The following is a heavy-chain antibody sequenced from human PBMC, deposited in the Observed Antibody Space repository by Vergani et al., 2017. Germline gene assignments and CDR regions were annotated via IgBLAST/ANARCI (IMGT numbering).Heavy chain of an antibody. CDR2: INSDGSST. D-gene: IGHD2-15*01. V-gene: IGHV3-74*01. CDR3: ARGEDIVVVVAATGGWFDP. CDR1: GFTFSSYW. J-gene: IGHJ5*02. Sequence: EVQLVESGGGLVQPGGSLRLSCAASGFTFSSYWMHWVRQAPGKGLEWVSRINSDGSSTSYADSVKGRFTISRDNAKNTLYLQMNSLRAEDTAVYYCARGEDIVVVVAATGGWFDPWGQGTLVTVSS.